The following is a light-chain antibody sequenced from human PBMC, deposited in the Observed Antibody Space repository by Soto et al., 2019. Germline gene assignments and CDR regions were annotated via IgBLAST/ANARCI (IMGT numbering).Light chain of an antibody. CDR2: GAT. J-gene: IGKJ4*02. Sequence: EIVLTQSPGTLSLSPGERATLSCRASQSVSSSRLAWYRQKPGQAPRLLIYGATNRATGIPDRFSGSGSGTDFSLNIGRVECKERVVRSRLLLLRWLTCAGGTKVDIK. V-gene: IGKV3-20*01. CDR1: QSVSSSR. CDR3: LLLLRWLT.